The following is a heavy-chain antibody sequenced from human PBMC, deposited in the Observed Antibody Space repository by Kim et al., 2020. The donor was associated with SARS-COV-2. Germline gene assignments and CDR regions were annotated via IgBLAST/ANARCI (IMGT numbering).Heavy chain of an antibody. Sequence: SETLSLTCTVSGGSISSYYWSWIRQPPGKGLEWIGYIYYSGSTNYNPSHKSRVTISVDTSKNQFSLKLSSVTAADTAVYYCASEVLTAIGGWFDPWGQGTLVTVSS. D-gene: IGHD2-21*02. J-gene: IGHJ5*02. CDR3: ASEVLTAIGGWFDP. CDR1: GGSISSYY. CDR2: IYYSGST. V-gene: IGHV4-59*13.